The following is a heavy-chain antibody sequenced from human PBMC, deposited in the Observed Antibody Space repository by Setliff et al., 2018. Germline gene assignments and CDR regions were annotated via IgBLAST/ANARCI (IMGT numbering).Heavy chain of an antibody. V-gene: IGHV4-4*07. Sequence: NPSETLSLTCTVSGGSISSHYWTWIRQPAGKGLEWIGRLYTSGDTNYNPSLKSRVSMSLDTSKNQFSLKLSSVTAADTAVYYCARDRVVVLAGRRGFYFDYWGQGTLVTVS. D-gene: IGHD2-15*01. CDR2: LYTSGDT. J-gene: IGHJ4*02. CDR1: GGSISSHY. CDR3: ARDRVVVLAGRRGFYFDY.